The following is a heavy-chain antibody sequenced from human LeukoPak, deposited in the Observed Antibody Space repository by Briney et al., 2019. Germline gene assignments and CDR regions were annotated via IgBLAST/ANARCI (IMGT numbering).Heavy chain of an antibody. CDR3: ARDTESGSGSPLGGFDP. J-gene: IGHJ5*02. CDR1: GGSISSSNW. V-gene: IGHV4-4*02. CDR2: IYHSGST. D-gene: IGHD3-10*01. Sequence: SETLSLTSAVSGGSISSSNWWSWVRQPPGKGLEWIGEIYHSGSTNYNPSLKSRVTISVDKSKNQFSLKLSSVTAADTAVYYCARDTESGSGSPLGGFDPWGQGTLVTVSS.